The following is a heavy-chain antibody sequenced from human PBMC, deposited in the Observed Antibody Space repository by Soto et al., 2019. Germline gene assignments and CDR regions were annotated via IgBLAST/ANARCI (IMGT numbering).Heavy chain of an antibody. CDR1: GGSFSGYY. Sequence: NPSETLSLTCAVYGGSFSGYYWSWIRQPPGKGLEWIGEINHSGSTNYNPSLKSRVTISVDTSKNQSSLKLSSVTAADTAVYYCARDLDSGSEYYYYGMDVWGQGTTVTVSS. D-gene: IGHD1-26*01. CDR3: ARDLDSGSEYYYYGMDV. V-gene: IGHV4-34*01. J-gene: IGHJ6*02. CDR2: INHSGST.